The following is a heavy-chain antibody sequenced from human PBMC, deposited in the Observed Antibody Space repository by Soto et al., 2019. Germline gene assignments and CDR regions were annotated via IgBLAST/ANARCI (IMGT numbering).Heavy chain of an antibody. CDR1: GFTFSSYA. J-gene: IGHJ6*02. Sequence: LRLSCAASGFTFSSYAMSWVRQAPGKGLEWVSAISGSGGSTYYADSVKGRFTISRDNSKNTLYLQMNSLRAEDTAVYYCAKDNGRATVTTGYGMDVWGQGTTVTVSS. CDR2: ISGSGGST. V-gene: IGHV3-23*01. CDR3: AKDNGRATVTTGYGMDV. D-gene: IGHD4-17*01.